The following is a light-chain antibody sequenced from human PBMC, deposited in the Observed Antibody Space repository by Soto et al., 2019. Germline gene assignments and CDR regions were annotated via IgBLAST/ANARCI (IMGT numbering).Light chain of an antibody. J-gene: IGKJ4*01. CDR1: QSVSSS. CDR2: DAS. V-gene: IGKV3-11*01. CDR3: QQRGNWPLT. Sequence: TVLTQSPATLSLSPGERATLSCRASQSVSSSLAWYQQKPGQAPRLLIYDASNRATGIPARFSGSGSGTDFTLTISSLEPEDFAVYYCQQRGNWPLTFGGGTKVDIK.